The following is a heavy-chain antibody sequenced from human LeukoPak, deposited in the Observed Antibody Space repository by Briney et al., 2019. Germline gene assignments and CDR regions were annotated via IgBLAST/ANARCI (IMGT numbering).Heavy chain of an antibody. CDR1: GGTFSSYA. J-gene: IGHJ5*02. CDR3: AREGGYCSGGSCLRNHNWFDP. D-gene: IGHD2-15*01. V-gene: IGHV1-69*13. CDR2: IIPIFGTA. Sequence: SVKVSCKASGGTFSSYAISWVRQAPGQGLEWMGGIIPIFGTANYAQKFQGRVTITADESTSTAYMELSSLRSDDTAVYYCAREGGYCSGGSCLRNHNWFDPWGQGTLVTVSS.